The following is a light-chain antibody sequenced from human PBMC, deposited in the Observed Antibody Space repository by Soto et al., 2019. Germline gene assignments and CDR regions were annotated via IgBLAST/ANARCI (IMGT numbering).Light chain of an antibody. CDR3: QQYNKWPPIT. V-gene: IGKV3-15*01. Sequence: EIVMTQSPVTLSVSPGERATLSCRASQSVRSTYLAWYQQKPGQAPRLLIFGVSNRAAGIPARFSGSGSGTEFTLTISSLQSEDFAVYYCQQYNKWPPITFGQGTRLEIK. CDR2: GVS. CDR1: QSVRSTY. J-gene: IGKJ5*01.